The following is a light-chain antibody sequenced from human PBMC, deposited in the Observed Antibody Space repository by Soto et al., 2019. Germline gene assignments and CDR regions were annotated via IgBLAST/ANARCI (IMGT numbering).Light chain of an antibody. CDR2: VPS. CDR3: QQLNSYTRT. V-gene: IGKV1-9*01. CDR1: QGFSSY. Sequence: DIPLTQSPSSLSASVGDRVHITCRASQGFSSYLAWYQQKTGKAPKLLIYVPSTLQSGVPSRFSATGSGTELTLKFGSLQPEDCETYDGQQLNSYTRTFGQGTKGEI. J-gene: IGKJ1*01.